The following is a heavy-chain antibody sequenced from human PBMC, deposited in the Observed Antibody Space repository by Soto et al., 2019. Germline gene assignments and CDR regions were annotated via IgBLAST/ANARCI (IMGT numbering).Heavy chain of an antibody. CDR2: IYYSGST. D-gene: IGHD4-17*01. Sequence: QVQLQESGPGLVKPSQTLSLTCTVSGGSISSGGYYWSWTRQHPGKGLEWIGYIYYSGSTYYNPSLKSRVTISVDTSKNQFSLKLSSVTAADTAMYYCVREYGGGLVPIDYWGQGTLVTVSS. CDR1: GGSISSGGYY. CDR3: VREYGGGLVPIDY. J-gene: IGHJ4*02. V-gene: IGHV4-31*03.